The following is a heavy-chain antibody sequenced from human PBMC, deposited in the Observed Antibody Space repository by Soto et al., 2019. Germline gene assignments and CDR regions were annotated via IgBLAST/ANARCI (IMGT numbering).Heavy chain of an antibody. CDR1: GFTFSSYA. CDR3: AKDPGEIGDHFDY. J-gene: IGHJ4*02. D-gene: IGHD1-26*01. V-gene: IGHV3-23*01. Sequence: GGSLRLSCAASGFTFSSYAMSWVRQAPGKGLEWVSAISGSGGSTYYAESVKGRFTISRDNSKNTLYMQMNSLRAEDSVVYYCAKDPGEIGDHFDYWGQGTLVTVSS. CDR2: ISGSGGST.